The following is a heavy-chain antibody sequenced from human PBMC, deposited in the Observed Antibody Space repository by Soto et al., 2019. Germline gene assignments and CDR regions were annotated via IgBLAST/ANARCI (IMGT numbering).Heavy chain of an antibody. J-gene: IGHJ6*02. Sequence: ASVKFSCKASGYTFTSYAMNWVRQAPGQGLEWMGWINTNTGNPTYAQGFTGRFVFSLDTSVSTAYLQICSLKAEDTAVYYCARDLGSYYWVGSYGMDVWGQGTTVTVSS. CDR3: ARDLGSYYWVGSYGMDV. D-gene: IGHD1-26*01. CDR2: INTNTGNP. CDR1: GYTFTSYA. V-gene: IGHV7-4-1*01.